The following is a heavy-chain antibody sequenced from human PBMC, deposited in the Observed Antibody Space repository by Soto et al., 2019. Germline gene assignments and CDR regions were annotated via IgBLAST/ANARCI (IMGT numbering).Heavy chain of an antibody. CDR2: ISYDGSNK. J-gene: IGHJ4*02. V-gene: IGHV3-30*04. D-gene: IGHD5-18*01. Sequence: GGCLRLSCAASGFTFSSYAMHWVRQAPGKGLEWVAVISYDGSNKYYADSVKGRFTISRDNSKNTLYLQMNSLRAEDTAVYYCAKARHRGYSYGSVDYRGQGTLVTVSS. CDR1: GFTFSSYA. CDR3: AKARHRGYSYGSVDY.